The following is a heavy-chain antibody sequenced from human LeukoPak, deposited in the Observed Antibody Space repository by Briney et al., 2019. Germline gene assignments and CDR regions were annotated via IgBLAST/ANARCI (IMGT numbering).Heavy chain of an antibody. J-gene: IGHJ5*02. CDR1: GFTFSSYA. CDR2: IRYDGSNK. V-gene: IGHV3-30*02. CDR3: AKVGARGSSTGWFDP. D-gene: IGHD7-27*01. Sequence: GGSLRLSCAASGFTFSSYAMSWVRQAPGKGLEWVAFIRYDGSNKYYADSVKGRFTISRDNSKNTLYLQMNSLRAEDTAVYYCAKVGARGSSTGWFDPWGQGTLVTVSS.